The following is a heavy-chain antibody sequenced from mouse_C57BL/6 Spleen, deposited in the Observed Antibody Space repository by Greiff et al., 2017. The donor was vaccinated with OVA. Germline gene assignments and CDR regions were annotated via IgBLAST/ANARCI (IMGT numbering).Heavy chain of an antibody. Sequence: QVQLQQPGAGLVRPGSSVKLSCKASGYTFTSYWMHWVKQRPIQGLEWIGNIDPSDSETHYNQKFKDKATLTVDKSSSTAYMQLSSLTSEDSAVYYCARYYYGSSYGYFDVWGTGTTVTVSS. CDR3: ARYYYGSSYGYFDV. D-gene: IGHD1-1*01. J-gene: IGHJ1*03. CDR1: GYTFTSYW. V-gene: IGHV1-52*01. CDR2: IDPSDSET.